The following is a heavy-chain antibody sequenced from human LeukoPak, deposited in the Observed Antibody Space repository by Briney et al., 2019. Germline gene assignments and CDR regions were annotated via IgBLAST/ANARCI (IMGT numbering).Heavy chain of an antibody. CDR3: ARGGFDLPEWGGHDAFDI. V-gene: IGHV3-21*01. CDR2: ISSSSSYI. CDR1: GFTFSSYS. Sequence: PGGSLRLSCAASGFTFSSYSMNWVRQAPGKGLEWVSSISSSSSYIYYADSVKGRFTISRDNAKNSLYLQMNSLRAEDTAVYYCARGGFDLPEWGGHDAFDIWGQGTMDTVSS. J-gene: IGHJ3*02. D-gene: IGHD1-26*01.